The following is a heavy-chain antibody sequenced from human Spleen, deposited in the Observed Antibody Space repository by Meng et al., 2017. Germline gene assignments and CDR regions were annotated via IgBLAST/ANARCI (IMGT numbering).Heavy chain of an antibody. CDR1: GGSISSNY. Sequence: SETLSLTCTASGGSISSNYWGWIRQPAGKGLEWIGRIYTSGSTNYNPSLKSRVTMSVDTSKNQFSLKLSSVTSAATAVYYCAKEISITMVRGIYYYYYGMDVWGQGTTVTVSS. V-gene: IGHV4-4*07. CDR2: IYTSGST. CDR3: AKEISITMVRGIYYYYYGMDV. J-gene: IGHJ6*02. D-gene: IGHD3-10*01.